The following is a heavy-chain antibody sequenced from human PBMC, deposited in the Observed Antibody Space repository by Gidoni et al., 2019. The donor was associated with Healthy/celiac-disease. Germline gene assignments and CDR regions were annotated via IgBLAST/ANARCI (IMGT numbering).Heavy chain of an antibody. V-gene: IGHV4-34*01. Sequence: QVQLQQWGAGLLKPSETLSLTCAVYGGSFSGYYWSWIRQPPGKGLEWIGEINHSGSTNYNPSLKSRVTISVDTSKNQFSLKLSSVTAADTAVYYCARGGRRTYGMDVWGQGTTVTVSS. D-gene: IGHD3-10*01. CDR1: GGSFSGYY. CDR2: INHSGST. J-gene: IGHJ6*02. CDR3: ARGGRRTYGMDV.